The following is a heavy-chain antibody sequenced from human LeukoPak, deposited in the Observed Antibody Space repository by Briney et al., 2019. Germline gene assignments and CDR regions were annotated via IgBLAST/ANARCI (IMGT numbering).Heavy chain of an antibody. J-gene: IGHJ3*02. CDR1: RYTFTGYY. CDR3: AREGGYCSSTSCYSDRDAFDI. CDR2: INPNRGGT. Sequence: ASVKVSCKASRYTFTGYYMHGVRQAPGQRREWMGWINPNRGGTNYAQKFQGRVNMTRDTSISTAYMEVSRLRSDDTAVYYCAREGGYCSSTSCYSDRDAFDIWGQGTMVTVSS. V-gene: IGHV1-2*02. D-gene: IGHD2-2*02.